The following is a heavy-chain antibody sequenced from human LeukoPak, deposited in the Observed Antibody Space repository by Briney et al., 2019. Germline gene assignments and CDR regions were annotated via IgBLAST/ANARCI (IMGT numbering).Heavy chain of an antibody. J-gene: IGHJ6*02. D-gene: IGHD3-9*01. V-gene: IGHV3-30*03. CDR2: ISYDGSNK. CDR3: ASSYYDILTGYYSGYYGMDV. CDR1: GFTFSSYG. Sequence: GRSLRLSCAASGFTFSSYGMHWVRQAPGKGLEWVAVISYDGSNKYYADSVKGRFTISRDNSKNTLYLQMNSLRAEDTAVYYCASSYYDILTGYYSGYYGMDVWGQGTTVTVSS.